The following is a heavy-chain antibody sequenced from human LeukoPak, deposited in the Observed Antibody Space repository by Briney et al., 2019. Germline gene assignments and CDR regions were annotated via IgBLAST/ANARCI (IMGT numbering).Heavy chain of an antibody. CDR3: ARETYLMVRGVILYYFDY. J-gene: IGHJ4*02. V-gene: IGHV4-4*07. Sequence: PSETLSLTCTVSGGSISSYYWSWIRQPAGKGLEWIGRIYTSGSTNYNPSLKSRVTMSVDTSKNQFSLKLSSVTAADTAVYYCARETYLMVRGVILYYFDYWGQGTLVTVSS. CDR2: IYTSGST. CDR1: GGSISSYY. D-gene: IGHD3-10*01.